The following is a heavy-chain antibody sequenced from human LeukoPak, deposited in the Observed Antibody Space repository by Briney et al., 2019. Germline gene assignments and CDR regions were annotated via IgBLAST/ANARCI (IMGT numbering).Heavy chain of an antibody. Sequence: GGSLRLSCAASGFTFSSYSMNWVRQAPGKGLEWVSSIISGSSYIHYADSVKGRFTISRDNAKNSLYLQMNSLRAEDTAVYYCARDLEVRATWAAADFDYWGQGTLVTVSS. J-gene: IGHJ4*02. V-gene: IGHV3-21*01. CDR2: IISGSSYI. CDR3: ARDLEVRATWAAADFDY. CDR1: GFTFSSYS. D-gene: IGHD2-15*01.